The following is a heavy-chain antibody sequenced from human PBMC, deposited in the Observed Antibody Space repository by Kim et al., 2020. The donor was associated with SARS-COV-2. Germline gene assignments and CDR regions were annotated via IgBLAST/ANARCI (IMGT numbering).Heavy chain of an antibody. V-gene: IGHV3-23*01. CDR1: RFTFNSYA. CDR3: ARSPPRIGGDYLYYFDY. D-gene: IGHD4-17*01. J-gene: IGHJ4*01. CDR2: ISGSGGST. Sequence: GGSLRLSCAGSRFTFNSYAMNWVRQAPGKGLEWVSSISGSGGSTYYADSVKGRFTISRDNSKNTLYFQMNSLRAEDTALYFCARSPPRIGGDYLYYFDY.